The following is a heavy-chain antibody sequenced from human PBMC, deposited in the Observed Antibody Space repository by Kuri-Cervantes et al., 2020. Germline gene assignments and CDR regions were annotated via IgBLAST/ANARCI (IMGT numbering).Heavy chain of an antibody. J-gene: IGHJ3*02. CDR3: ANHAGYYDIRGAAFDI. V-gene: IGHV3-21*05. Sequence: GGSLRLSCAASGFTFSSYSMNWVRQAPGKGLEWVSYISSSSSYIYYADSVKGRFTISRDNSKNTLYLQMNSLRAEDTAVYYCANHAGYYDIRGAAFDIWGQGTMVTVSS. D-gene: IGHD3-22*01. CDR2: ISSSSSYI. CDR1: GFTFSSYS.